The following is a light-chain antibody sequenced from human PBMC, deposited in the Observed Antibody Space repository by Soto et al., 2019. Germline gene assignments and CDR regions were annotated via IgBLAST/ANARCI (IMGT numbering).Light chain of an antibody. Sequence: VLTRPASVSGSPGQSITISCTGTSSDVGGYNYVSWYQQHPGKAPKLMIYEVSNRPSGVSNRFSGSKSGNTASLTISGLQAEDEADYYCSSYTSSSTYVFGTGTKVTVL. CDR1: SSDVGGYNY. CDR3: SSYTSSSTYV. CDR2: EVS. V-gene: IGLV2-14*01. J-gene: IGLJ1*01.